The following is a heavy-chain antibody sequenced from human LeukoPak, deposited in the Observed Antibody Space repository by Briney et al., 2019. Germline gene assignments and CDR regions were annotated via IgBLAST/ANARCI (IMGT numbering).Heavy chain of an antibody. Sequence: PSETLSLTCTVSGGSISSYYWSWIRQPPGKGLEWIGYIYYSGSTNYNPSLKSRATISVDTSKNQFSLKLSPVTAADTAVYYCARAQPLYDSSTMPPRRINWFDPWGQGTLVTVSS. D-gene: IGHD6-13*01. CDR3: ARAQPLYDSSTMPPRRINWFDP. J-gene: IGHJ5*02. V-gene: IGHV4-59*01. CDR2: IYYSGST. CDR1: GGSISSYY.